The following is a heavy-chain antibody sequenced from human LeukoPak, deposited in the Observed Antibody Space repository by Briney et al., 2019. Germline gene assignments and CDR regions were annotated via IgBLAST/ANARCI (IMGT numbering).Heavy chain of an antibody. V-gene: IGHV4-61*02. CDR1: GGSISSGDYY. CDR2: IYTSGTS. J-gene: IGHJ4*02. CDR3: ARRGQWLVRYYFDY. Sequence: PSETLSLTCVVSGGSISSGDYYWNWIRQPAGKGLQWIGRIYTSGTSTYNPSLKSRVTISVDTSKNQFSLKLSSVTAADTAVYFCARRGQWLVRYYFDYWGQGTLVSVSS. D-gene: IGHD6-19*01.